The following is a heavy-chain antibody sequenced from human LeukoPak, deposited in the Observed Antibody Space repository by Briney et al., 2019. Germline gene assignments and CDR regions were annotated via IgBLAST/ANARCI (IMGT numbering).Heavy chain of an antibody. Sequence: GGSLRLSCAASGFTFSSYSMNWVRQAPGEGLEWVSFISSSSSYKYADSVKGRFTISRDNVKNSLYLQMNSLRAEDTAVYYCARDPSDGYNPLFVYWGQGTLVTVSS. CDR2: ISSSSSY. D-gene: IGHD5-24*01. V-gene: IGHV3-21*01. CDR1: GFTFSSYS. J-gene: IGHJ4*02. CDR3: ARDPSDGYNPLFVY.